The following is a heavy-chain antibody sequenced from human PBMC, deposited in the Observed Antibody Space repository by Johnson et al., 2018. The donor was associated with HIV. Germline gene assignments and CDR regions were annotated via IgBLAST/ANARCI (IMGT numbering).Heavy chain of an antibody. Sequence: VQLVESGGGLVQPGGSLRLSCAASGFTLSSYWMHWVRQAPGKGLVWVSVIYSGGSTYYADSVTGRVTTSRDNSNNPLYLQMNSLRAEDTAVYYCAQCIWGSSLIDAFDIWDQGTMVTVSS. CDR1: GFTLSSYW. V-gene: IGHV3-66*01. J-gene: IGHJ3*02. D-gene: IGHD6-13*01. CDR3: AQCIWGSSLIDAFDI. CDR2: IYSGGST.